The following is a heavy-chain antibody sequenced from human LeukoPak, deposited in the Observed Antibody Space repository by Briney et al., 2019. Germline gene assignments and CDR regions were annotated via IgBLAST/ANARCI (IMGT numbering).Heavy chain of an antibody. CDR1: GGTFSSYA. D-gene: IGHD3-22*01. V-gene: IGHV1-24*01. CDR3: ATDTHSPSTLHYYDSSGYPKNQFDI. J-gene: IGHJ3*02. CDR2: FDPEDGET. Sequence: ASVKVSCKASGGTFSSYAISWVRQAPGQGLEWMGGFDPEDGETIYAQKFQGRVTMTEDTSTDTAYMELSSLRSEDTAVYYCATDTHSPSTLHYYDSSGYPKNQFDIWGQGTMVTVSS.